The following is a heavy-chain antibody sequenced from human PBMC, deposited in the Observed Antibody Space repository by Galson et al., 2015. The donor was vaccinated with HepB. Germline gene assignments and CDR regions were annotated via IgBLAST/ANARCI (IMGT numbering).Heavy chain of an antibody. Sequence: SLRLSCAASGFTFSNAWMSWVRQAPGKGLEWVGRIESKTDGGTTDYAAPVKGRFTISRGDSKNTLYLQMNSLRVEDTAVYYCARSHGVGDSGWYVGWFDPWGQGTLVTVSS. CDR3: ARSHGVGDSGWYVGWFDP. D-gene: IGHD6-19*01. CDR2: IESKTDGGTT. V-gene: IGHV3-15*04. CDR1: GFTFSNAW. J-gene: IGHJ5*02.